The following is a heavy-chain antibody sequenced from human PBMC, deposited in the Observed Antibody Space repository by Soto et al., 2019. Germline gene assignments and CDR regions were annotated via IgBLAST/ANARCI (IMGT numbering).Heavy chain of an antibody. CDR2: ISAYNGNT. Sequence: ASVKGSCKSSGYTLTGDASSWVRQATGQGLEWMGWISAYNGNTNYAQKLQGRVTMTTDTSTSTAYMELRSLRSDDTAVYYCARDAPPEDYWGQGTLVTVSS. V-gene: IGHV1-18*01. CDR1: GYTLTGDA. J-gene: IGHJ4*02. CDR3: ARDAPPEDY.